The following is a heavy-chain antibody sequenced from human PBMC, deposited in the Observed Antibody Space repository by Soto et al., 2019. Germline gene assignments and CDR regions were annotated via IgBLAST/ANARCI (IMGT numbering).Heavy chain of an antibody. CDR1: GGSISSYY. CDR2: IYYSGST. CDR3: ARDLGAYYYDSSGYDVGY. D-gene: IGHD3-22*01. V-gene: IGHV4-59*01. J-gene: IGHJ4*02. Sequence: VQLQESGPGLVKPSETLSLTCTVSGGSISSYYWSWIRQPPGKGLEWIGYIYYSGSTNYNPSLKSRVTISVDTSKNQFSLKLSSVTAADTAVYYCARDLGAYYYDSSGYDVGYWGQGTLVTVSS.